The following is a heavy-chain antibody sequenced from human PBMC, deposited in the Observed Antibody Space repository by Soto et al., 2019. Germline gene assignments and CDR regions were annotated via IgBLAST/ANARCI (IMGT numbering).Heavy chain of an antibody. CDR2: SDSDGNST. D-gene: IGHD1-26*01. J-gene: IGHJ4*01. CDR3: GRVDVGVGSDY. CDR1: GFTFSSYW. V-gene: IGHV3-74*03. Sequence: EVQLVESGGGLVQPGGSLRLSCAASGFTFSSYWMHWVRQVPGKGLVWVSHSDSDGNSTTYADSVRGLFTISRDNAKNTVRHEKISLRGYETSVFFCGRVDVGVGSDYWCPGIVVTVCS.